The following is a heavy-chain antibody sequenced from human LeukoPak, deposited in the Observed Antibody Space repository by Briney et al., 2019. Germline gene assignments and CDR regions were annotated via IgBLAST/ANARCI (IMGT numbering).Heavy chain of an antibody. CDR1: GGSFSSSSYY. CDR2: IYYSGST. D-gene: IGHD2-21*02. Sequence: SETLSLTCTVSGGSFSSSSYYWGWIRQPPGKGLEWIGSIYYSGSTYYNPSLKSRVTISVDTSKNQFSLKLSSVTAADTAVYYCARRVVTLYYFDYWGQGTLVTVSS. J-gene: IGHJ4*02. CDR3: ARRVVTLYYFDY. V-gene: IGHV4-39*01.